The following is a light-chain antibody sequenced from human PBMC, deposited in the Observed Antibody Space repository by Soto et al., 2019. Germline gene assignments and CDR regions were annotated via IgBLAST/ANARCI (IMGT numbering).Light chain of an antibody. J-gene: IGKJ2*01. CDR3: QEYNTWPPYT. V-gene: IGKV3-15*01. CDR1: QSVSSK. CDR2: AAS. Sequence: ETVMTQSPATLSVSPGARATLSCRARQSVSSKLAWSQQKPGQAPRLLIYAASTRATGIPARFSGSGSGTEFTLTISSLQYEDFAVYYCQEYNTWPPYTFGQGTKLEIK.